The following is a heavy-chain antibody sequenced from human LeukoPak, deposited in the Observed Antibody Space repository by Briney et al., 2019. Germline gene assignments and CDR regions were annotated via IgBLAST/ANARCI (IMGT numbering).Heavy chain of an antibody. CDR3: AKGGTMVRGTNFEY. J-gene: IGHJ4*02. D-gene: IGHD3-10*01. CDR2: ISASGGTT. Sequence: GGSLRLSCAASGFTFAGYAMSWVRQTPGKGLEWVSSISASGGTTYYAGSVKGRFPISRDNSKNTLYLQMNSLRAEDTAIYYCAKGGTMVRGTNFEYWGQGTLVTVSS. CDR1: GFTFAGYA. V-gene: IGHV3-23*01.